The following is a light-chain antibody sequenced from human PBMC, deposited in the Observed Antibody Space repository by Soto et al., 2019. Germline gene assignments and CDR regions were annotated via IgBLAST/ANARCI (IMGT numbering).Light chain of an antibody. V-gene: IGKV3-20*01. CDR2: GAS. CDR1: RSVSSSY. CDR3: QQYGSSPPT. J-gene: IGKJ1*01. Sequence: EMVLTQSPGTLSLSPGGRASLSCRASRSVSSSYLAWYQQKPGQAPRLLIYGASSRATGIPDRFSGSGSGTDFTLTISRLEPEDFAVYYCQQYGSSPPTFGQGTKVDNK.